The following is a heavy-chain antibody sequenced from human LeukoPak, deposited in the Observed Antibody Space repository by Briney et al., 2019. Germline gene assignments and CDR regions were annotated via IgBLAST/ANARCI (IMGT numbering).Heavy chain of an antibody. CDR2: IYYSGST. V-gene: IGHV4-59*01. Sequence: KPSETLSLTCTVSGGSITSYYWSWIRQPPGKGLEWIGYIYYSGSTNYNPSLKSRVTISVDTSKNQFSLKLSSVTAADTAVYYCARGGSVCSGGSCYDYYNYYYYMDVWGKGTTVTVSS. CDR3: ARGGSVCSGGSCYDYYNYYYYMDV. D-gene: IGHD2-15*01. CDR1: GGSITSYY. J-gene: IGHJ6*03.